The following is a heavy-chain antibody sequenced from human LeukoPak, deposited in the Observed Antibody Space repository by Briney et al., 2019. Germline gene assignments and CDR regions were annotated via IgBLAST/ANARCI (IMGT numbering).Heavy chain of an antibody. CDR2: IYSGGST. CDR1: GFTVSSNY. J-gene: IGHJ6*02. Sequence: GGSLRLSCAASGFTVSSNYMSWVRQAPGKGLEWVSVIYSGGSTYYADSVKGRFAISRHNSKNTLYLQMNSLRAEDTAVYYCAREGSGSYYNPYYGMDVWGQGTTVTVSS. V-gene: IGHV3-53*04. D-gene: IGHD3-10*01. CDR3: AREGSGSYYNPYYGMDV.